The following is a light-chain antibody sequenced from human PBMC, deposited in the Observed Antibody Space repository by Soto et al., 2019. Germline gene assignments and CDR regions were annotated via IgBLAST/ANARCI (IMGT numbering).Light chain of an antibody. CDR2: EVS. CDR3: SSFTAINTYCV. CDR1: SSDIGRYDF. V-gene: IGLV2-14*01. Sequence: QSALTQPASVSGSPGQSITISCTGTSSDIGRYDFVSWYQQHPGKAPKLIIYEVSHRPSGISDRFSGSKSVNTASLTIFGLQAEDEADYYCSSFTAINTYCVFGTGTKVTVL. J-gene: IGLJ1*01.